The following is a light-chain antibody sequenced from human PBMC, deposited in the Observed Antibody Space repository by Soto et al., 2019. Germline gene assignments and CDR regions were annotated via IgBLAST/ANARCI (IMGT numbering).Light chain of an antibody. J-gene: IGLJ1*01. Sequence: QSVLTQPASVSGSPGQSITISCTGTSSDAGDYSFVSWYQQHPGKVPKLLIYEVSDRPSGVSSRFSGSKSGNTASLTISGLQAEDEAHYFCSSYTGTYTYVFGSGTKVTVL. CDR2: EVS. V-gene: IGLV2-14*01. CDR3: SSYTGTYTYV. CDR1: SSDAGDYSF.